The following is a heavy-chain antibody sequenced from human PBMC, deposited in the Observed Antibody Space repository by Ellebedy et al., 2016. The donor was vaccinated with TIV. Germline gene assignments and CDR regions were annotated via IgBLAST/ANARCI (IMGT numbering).Heavy chain of an antibody. Sequence: GESLKISXKGSGYNFPRYWIGWVRQMPGKGLEWMGIIYPGDSDVRYSPSFQGQVTISADKSIDTAYLTRSSLKAADSAMYYCASNLDRVVAGYWGRGTLVTVSS. V-gene: IGHV5-51*01. D-gene: IGHD2-15*01. CDR3: ASNLDRVVAGY. J-gene: IGHJ4*02. CDR1: GYNFPRYW. CDR2: IYPGDSDV.